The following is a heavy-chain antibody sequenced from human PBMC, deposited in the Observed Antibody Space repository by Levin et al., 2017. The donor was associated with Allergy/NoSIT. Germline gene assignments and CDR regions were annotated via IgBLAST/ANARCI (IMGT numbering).Heavy chain of an antibody. CDR1: GDSISSSAYY. CDR3: ARQRQVAWFDP. D-gene: IGHD2-15*01. V-gene: IGHV4-39*01. Sequence: SQTLSLTCSVSGDSISSSAYYWAWIRLPPGKGLEWIGSIYYSGGKYYNPSLKSRATISIDTSKNQFSLKLNSLTAADTAVYYCARQRQVAWFDPWGQGTLVTVSS. CDR2: IYYSGGK. J-gene: IGHJ5*02.